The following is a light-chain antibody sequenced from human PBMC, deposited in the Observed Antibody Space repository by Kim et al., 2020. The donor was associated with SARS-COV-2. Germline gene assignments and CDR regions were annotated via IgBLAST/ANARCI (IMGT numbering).Light chain of an antibody. J-gene: IGLJ3*02. CDR3: GTWDLSLSAEV. V-gene: IGLV1-51*01. Sequence: GQKVTISCSGSSSNIANNYVSWYQQLPGTVPKLLIYDNNKRPSGIPDRFSASKSGPTATLGITGLQTGDEADYYCGTWDLSLSAEVFGGGTKLTVL. CDR2: DNN. CDR1: SSNIANNY.